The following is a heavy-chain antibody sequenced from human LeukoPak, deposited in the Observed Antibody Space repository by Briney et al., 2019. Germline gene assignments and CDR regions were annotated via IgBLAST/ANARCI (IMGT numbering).Heavy chain of an antibody. Sequence: ASVKVSCKASGYTFTSYDINWVRQATGQGLEWMGWMNPNSGNTGYAQKFQGRVTMTRNTSISIAYMELGSLRSEDTAVYYCARGGYDGRQGYYYYYYGMDVWGQGTTVTVSS. J-gene: IGHJ6*02. CDR3: ARGGYDGRQGYYYYYYGMDV. CDR1: GYTFTSYD. V-gene: IGHV1-8*01. CDR2: MNPNSGNT. D-gene: IGHD5-12*01.